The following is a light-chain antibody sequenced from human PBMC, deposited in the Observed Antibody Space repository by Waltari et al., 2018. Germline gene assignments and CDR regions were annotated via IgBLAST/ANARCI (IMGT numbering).Light chain of an antibody. CDR1: SSDIGNYDL. CDR2: ECT. Sequence: QSALTQPASMSGSPGQSITVSCTGTSSDIGNYDLVSWYQQFPGKAPKLIIYECTERPSGISSRFSGSKSGNTVFLTISGLQAEDEADYHCCSYGGPSSWVFGGGTKLTVL. CDR3: CSYGGPSSWV. J-gene: IGLJ3*02. V-gene: IGLV2-23*01.